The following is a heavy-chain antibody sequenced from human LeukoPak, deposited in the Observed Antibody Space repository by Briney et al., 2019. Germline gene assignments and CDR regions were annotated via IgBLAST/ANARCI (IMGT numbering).Heavy chain of an antibody. CDR1: GYXFTSYG. Sequence: GASVKVSCKASGYXFTSYGISWVQQAPGQGLEWMGWISAYNGNTNYAQKLQGRVTMTTDTSTSTAYMELRSLRSDDTAVYYCARPYLYGDYASEGMDVWGQGITVTVSS. V-gene: IGHV1-18*01. CDR2: ISAYNGNT. D-gene: IGHD4-17*01. CDR3: ARPYLYGDYASEGMDV. J-gene: IGHJ6*02.